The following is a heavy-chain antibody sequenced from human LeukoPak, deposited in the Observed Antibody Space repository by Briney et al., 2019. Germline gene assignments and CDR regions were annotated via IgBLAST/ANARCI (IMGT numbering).Heavy chain of an antibody. Sequence: PGGSLRLSCAASGFTFSSYSMNWIRQAPGKGLEWVSSISGSGEFIYYGDSVKGRVTISGDNGKNSLYLQMNSVRPEDMAVYYCARDDSHGYHFFDSWGRGTLVTVSS. CDR2: ISGSGEFI. CDR3: ARDDSHGYHFFDS. V-gene: IGHV3-21*01. CDR1: GFTFSSYS. D-gene: IGHD3-22*01. J-gene: IGHJ5*01.